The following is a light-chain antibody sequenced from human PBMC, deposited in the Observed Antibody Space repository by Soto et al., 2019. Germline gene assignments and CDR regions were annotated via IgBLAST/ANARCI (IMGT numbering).Light chain of an antibody. CDR3: QSNYSLPWT. CDR1: QYIGNY. CDR2: SAS. Sequence: IQVPQSPPSLSASVGDRVTITCRASQYIGNYLNWYQHKPGKAPQLLIYSASTLQIGVPSRFSGSVSGTDFTLTITTLQPDDFASYYCQSNYSLPWTFGQGTKVDIK. J-gene: IGKJ1*01. V-gene: IGKV1-39*01.